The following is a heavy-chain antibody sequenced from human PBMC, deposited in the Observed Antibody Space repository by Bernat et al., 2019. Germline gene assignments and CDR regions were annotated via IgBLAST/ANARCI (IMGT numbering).Heavy chain of an antibody. Sequence: QAQLVQSGSEVKKPGASVMVSCKASGYTFSNYAITWVRQAPGQGLEWMGWISGYNGNTDYAQKLQGRVTLTTDTSTSTAYMELRSLRSDDTAVYYCARKGLRRSHFYSFGMDVWGQGTTVTVSS. J-gene: IGHJ6*02. D-gene: IGHD6-13*01. CDR2: ISGYNGNT. V-gene: IGHV1-18*01. CDR1: GYTFSNYA. CDR3: ARKGLRRSHFYSFGMDV.